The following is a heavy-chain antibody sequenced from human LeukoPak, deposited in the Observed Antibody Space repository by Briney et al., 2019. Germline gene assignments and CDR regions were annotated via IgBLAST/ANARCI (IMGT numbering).Heavy chain of an antibody. CDR1: GYSISSGYY. Sequence: PSETLSLTCTVSGYSISSGYYWGWIRQPPGKGLEWIGSIYHSGSTYYNPSLKSRVTISVDTSKNQFSLKLSSVTAADTAGYYCARVDHYDFWVFPWGQGTLVTVSS. J-gene: IGHJ5*02. V-gene: IGHV4-38-2*02. CDR3: ARVDHYDFWVFP. D-gene: IGHD3-3*01. CDR2: IYHSGST.